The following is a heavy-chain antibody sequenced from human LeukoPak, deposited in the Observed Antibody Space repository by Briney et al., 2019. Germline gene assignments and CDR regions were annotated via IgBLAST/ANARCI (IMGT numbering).Heavy chain of an antibody. D-gene: IGHD4-17*01. CDR1: GGSFSGYY. V-gene: IGHV4-34*01. J-gene: IGHJ5*02. CDR2: INHSGST. Sequence: SETLSLTCAVYGGSFSGYYWSWIRQPPGKGLDWIGEINHSGSTNYNPSLKSLVTISVDTSKNQFSLKLSSVTAADTAVYYCARRADYGDYLNWFDPWGQGTLVTVSS. CDR3: ARRADYGDYLNWFDP.